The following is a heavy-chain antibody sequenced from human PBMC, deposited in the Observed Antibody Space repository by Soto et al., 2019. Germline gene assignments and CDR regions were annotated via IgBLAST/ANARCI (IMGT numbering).Heavy chain of an antibody. V-gene: IGHV3-30-3*01. CDR1: GFTFSSDS. Sequence: PRGSLGLSCAASGFTFSSDSMHWVRQAPGKGLEWVAVISYDGSNKYYADSVKGRFTISRDNSKNTLYLQMNSLRAEDTAVYYCARDRRSGWYSDAFDIWGQGTMVTVS. CDR3: ARDRRSGWYSDAFDI. D-gene: IGHD6-19*01. J-gene: IGHJ3*02. CDR2: ISYDGSNK.